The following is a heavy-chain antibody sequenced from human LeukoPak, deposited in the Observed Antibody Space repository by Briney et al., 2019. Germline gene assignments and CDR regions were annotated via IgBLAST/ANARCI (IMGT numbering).Heavy chain of an antibody. D-gene: IGHD1-14*01. CDR3: ARAPEIVSDAFDI. CDR2: INHSGST. V-gene: IGHV4-34*01. J-gene: IGHJ3*02. CDR1: GGSFRGYY. Sequence: SETLSLTCAVYGGSFRGYYWSWIRQPPGKGLEWIGEINHSGSTNYNPSLKSRVTISVDTSKNQFSLKLSSVTAADTAVYYCARAPEIVSDAFDIWGQGTMVTVSS.